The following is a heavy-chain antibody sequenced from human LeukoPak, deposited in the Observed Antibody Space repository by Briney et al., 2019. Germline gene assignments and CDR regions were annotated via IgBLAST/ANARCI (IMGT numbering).Heavy chain of an antibody. CDR2: INPNSGGT. CDR1: GYTFTGYY. V-gene: IGHV1-2*02. CDR3: ARGSSTSSAPRKDRFDP. Sequence: ASVKVSCKASGYTFTGYYMHRVRQAPGQGLEWMGWINPNSGGTNYAQKFQGRVTMTRDTSISTAYMELSRLRSDDTAVYYCARGSSTSSAPRKDRFDPWGQGTLVTVSS. D-gene: IGHD2-2*01. J-gene: IGHJ5*02.